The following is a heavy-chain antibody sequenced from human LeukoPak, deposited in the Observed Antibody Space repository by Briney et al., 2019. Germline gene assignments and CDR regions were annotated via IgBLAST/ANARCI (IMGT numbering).Heavy chain of an antibody. CDR3: ARDGEMATIENYFEY. D-gene: IGHD5-24*01. CDR2: IYYSGTT. Sequence: SETLPLTCTVSGGSISSSSYYWGWIRQPPGKGLEWIGSIYYSGTTHYNPSLKSRVTISVDTTKNQFSLKLSSVTAADTAVYFCARDGEMATIENYFEYWGQGTLVTVSS. CDR1: GGSISSSSYY. J-gene: IGHJ4*02. V-gene: IGHV4-39*07.